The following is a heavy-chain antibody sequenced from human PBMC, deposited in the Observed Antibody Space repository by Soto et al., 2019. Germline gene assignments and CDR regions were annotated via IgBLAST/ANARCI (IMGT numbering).Heavy chain of an antibody. V-gene: IGHV3-11*06. CDR3: VRDGGGCLFDP. D-gene: IGHD2-8*02. J-gene: IGHJ5*02. CDR2: ISPGSRYP. CDR1: GFTFSDYY. Sequence: QVQLVESGGGLVTPGGSLRLSCASSGFTFSDYYMSWIRQAPGKGLEWLSYISPGSRYPAYADSVKGRFTISRDNARRSLSLQMNSLTVDDTAIYYCVRDGGGCLFDPWGQGSMVTVSS.